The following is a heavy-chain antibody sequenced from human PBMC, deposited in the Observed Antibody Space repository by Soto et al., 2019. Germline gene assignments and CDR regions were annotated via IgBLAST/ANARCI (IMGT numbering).Heavy chain of an antibody. CDR1: GYTFTSYY. D-gene: IGHD2-15*01. J-gene: IGHJ4*02. V-gene: IGHV1-46*03. CDR2: INPSGGST. Sequence: QVQLVQSGAEVKKPGASVKVSCKASGYTFTSYYMHWVRQAPGQGLEWMGIINPSGGSTSYAQKFQGSVTMTRDTSTSTVYMELSSLRSEDTAVYYCARAYCSGGSCYDPQYYFDYWGQGTLVTVSS. CDR3: ARAYCSGGSCYDPQYYFDY.